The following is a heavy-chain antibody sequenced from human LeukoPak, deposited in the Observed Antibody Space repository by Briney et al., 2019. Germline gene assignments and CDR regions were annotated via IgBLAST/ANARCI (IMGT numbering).Heavy chain of an antibody. CDR2: INPNSGGT. J-gene: IGHJ5*02. Sequence: ASVKVSCKASGGTFSSYTISWVRQAPGQGLEWMGWINPNSGGTNYAQKFQGRVTMTRDTSISTAYMELSRLRSDDTAVYYCARAAGYCSGGSCNWFDPWGQGTLVTASS. CDR3: ARAAGYCSGGSCNWFDP. V-gene: IGHV1-2*02. D-gene: IGHD2-15*01. CDR1: GGTFSSYT.